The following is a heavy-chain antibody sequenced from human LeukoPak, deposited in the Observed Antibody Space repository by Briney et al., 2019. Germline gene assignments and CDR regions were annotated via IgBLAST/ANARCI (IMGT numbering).Heavy chain of an antibody. J-gene: IGHJ4*02. CDR3: ARDRSGRAEGYFDY. Sequence: SSQTLSLTCTVSGGSISSGGYYWSWIRQHPGKGLKWIGYIYYSGSTYYSPSLKSRVTISVDTSKNQFSLKLSSVTAADTAVYYCARDRSGRAEGYFDYWGQGTLVTVSS. CDR1: GGSISSGGYY. D-gene: IGHD5-12*01. CDR2: IYYSGST. V-gene: IGHV4-31*03.